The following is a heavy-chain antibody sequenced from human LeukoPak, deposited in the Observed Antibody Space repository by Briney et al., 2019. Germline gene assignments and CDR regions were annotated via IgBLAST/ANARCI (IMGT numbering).Heavy chain of an antibody. J-gene: IGHJ3*02. CDR3: TRFGAGSSGWYRRYAFDI. CDR2: INHSGST. D-gene: IGHD6-19*01. Sequence: PSETLSLTCAVYGGSFSGYYWSWIRPPPGKGPEWIGEINHSGSTNYNPSLKSRVTVSVDTSKKQFSLKLSSVTAADTAVYYCTRFGAGSSGWYRRYAFDIWGPGTIVTVSP. V-gene: IGHV4-34*01. CDR1: GGSFSGYY.